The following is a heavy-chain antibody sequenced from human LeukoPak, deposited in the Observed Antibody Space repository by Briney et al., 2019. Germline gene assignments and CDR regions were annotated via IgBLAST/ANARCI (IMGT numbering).Heavy chain of an antibody. J-gene: IGHJ4*02. V-gene: IGHV3-11*04. CDR2: ISSPGTTT. Sequence: GGSLRLSCAVSGFTFSDYYMSWLRQAPGKGLEWVSYISSPGTTTYYADSVRGRFTISRDNAKNSLYLQMNSLRAEDTVVYYCASRYSPFDFWGQGTLVTVSS. CDR3: ASRYSPFDF. D-gene: IGHD3-16*02. CDR1: GFTFSDYY.